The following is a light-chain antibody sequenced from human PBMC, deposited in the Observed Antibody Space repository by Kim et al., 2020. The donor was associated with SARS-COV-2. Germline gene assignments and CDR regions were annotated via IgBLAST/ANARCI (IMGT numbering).Light chain of an antibody. CDR1: QSVSRN. CDR3: QQYDSWLT. J-gene: IGKJ4*01. V-gene: IGKV3-15*01. Sequence: SVSPGERATLACKASQSVSRNLAGYQQVRGQPPRLLIYGASPRATGVPARFSGSGSGTEFTLTISNLQSEDCAIYFCQQYDSWLTFGGGTKVDIK. CDR2: GAS.